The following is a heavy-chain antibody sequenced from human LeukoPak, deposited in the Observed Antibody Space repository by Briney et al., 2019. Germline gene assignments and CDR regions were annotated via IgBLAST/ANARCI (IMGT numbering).Heavy chain of an antibody. Sequence: PSGTLSLTCTVSGDSISSGPYSWGWIRQPPGKGLEWIGNISYSGNTYYNASLKSRVTISVDTSKNQFSLKLRSATAADTAVYYCARRSNYFDYWGQGTLVTVSS. V-gene: IGHV4-39*01. CDR2: ISYSGNT. CDR1: GDSISSGPYS. CDR3: ARRSNYFDY. J-gene: IGHJ4*02.